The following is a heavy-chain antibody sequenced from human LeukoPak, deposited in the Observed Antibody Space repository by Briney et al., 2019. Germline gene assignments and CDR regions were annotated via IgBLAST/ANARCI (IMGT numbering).Heavy chain of an antibody. CDR1: GGSFSGYY. V-gene: IGHV4-34*01. D-gene: IGHD6-13*01. CDR2: INHSGST. J-gene: IGHJ4*02. CDR3: ARGSKAAPGTFDY. Sequence: SETLSLTCAVYGGSFSGYYWSWIRQPPGKGLEWIGEINHSGSTDYNPSLKSRVAISVDTSKNQFSLKLSSVTAADTAVYYCARGSKAAPGTFDYWGQGTLVTVSS.